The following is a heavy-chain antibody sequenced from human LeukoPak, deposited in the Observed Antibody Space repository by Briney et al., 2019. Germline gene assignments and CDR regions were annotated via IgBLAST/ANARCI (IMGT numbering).Heavy chain of an antibody. V-gene: IGHV3-48*01. CDR3: AKGDSSGWSPVYYFDY. J-gene: IGHJ4*02. CDR2: ISSSSSTI. Sequence: GGSLRLSCAASGFTFSSYSMNWVRQAPGKGLEWVSYISSSSSTIYYADSVKGRFTISRDNSKNTLYLQVNSLRAEDTAVYYCAKGDSSGWSPVYYFDYWGQGTLLTVSS. D-gene: IGHD6-19*01. CDR1: GFTFSSYS.